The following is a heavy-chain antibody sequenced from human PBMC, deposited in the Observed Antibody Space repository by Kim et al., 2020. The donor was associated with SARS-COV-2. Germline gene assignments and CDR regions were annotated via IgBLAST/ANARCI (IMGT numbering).Heavy chain of an antibody. D-gene: IGHD3-10*01. J-gene: IGHJ4*02. V-gene: IGHV3-33*01. CDR1: GFTFSSYG. CDR2: IWYDGSNK. CDR3: ARDGYYYGSGSYYSNADY. Sequence: GGSLRLSCAASGFTFSSYGMHWVRQAPGKGLEWVAVIWYDGSNKYYADSVKGRFTISRDNSENTLYLQMNSLRAEDTAVYYCARDGYYYGSGSYYSNADYWGQGTLVTVSS.